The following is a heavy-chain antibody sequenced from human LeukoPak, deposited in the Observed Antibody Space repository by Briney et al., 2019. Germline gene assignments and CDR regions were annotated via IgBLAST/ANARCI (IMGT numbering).Heavy chain of an antibody. J-gene: IGHJ4*02. D-gene: IGHD3-10*01. CDR1: GFTISGNY. CDR2: IYSGGNT. V-gene: IGHV3-53*01. Sequence: GGSLRLSCAASGFTISGNYMIWVRQTPGKRLDWVSLIYSGGNTYYTDSVKGRFTISRDNSENTLYLQMNSLRTENTAVYYCARVADYYVSGHFDYWGQGTLVTVSS. CDR3: ARVADYYVSGHFDY.